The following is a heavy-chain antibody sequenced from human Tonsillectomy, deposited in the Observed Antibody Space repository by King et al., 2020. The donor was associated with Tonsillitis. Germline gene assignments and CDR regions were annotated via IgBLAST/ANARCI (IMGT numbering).Heavy chain of an antibody. J-gene: IGHJ5*02. Sequence: QLQESGPGLVKPSETLSLTCTVSGGSISSSSYYWGWIRQPPGKGLEWIGSIYYSGSTYYNPSLKSRVTISGDTSKNQFSLKLSAVTAADTAVYYCARHVGLRCLEWFGSASRQVAAWFDPWGQGTVVTVSS. D-gene: IGHD3-3*01. V-gene: IGHV4-39*01. CDR1: GGSISSSSYY. CDR2: IYYSGST. CDR3: ARHVGLRCLEWFGSASRQVAAWFDP.